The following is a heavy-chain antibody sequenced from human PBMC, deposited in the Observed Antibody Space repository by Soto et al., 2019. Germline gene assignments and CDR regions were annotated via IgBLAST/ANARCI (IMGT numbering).Heavy chain of an antibody. CDR1: GGSISSGGYY. CDR2: IYYSGST. Sequence: PSETLSLTCTVSGGSISSGGYYWSWIRQHPGKGLEWIGYIYYSGSTYYNQSLKSRVTISVDTSKNQFSLKLSSVTAADTAVYYCARVRRYYDSSGPYYFDYWGQGTLVTVSS. CDR3: ARVRRYYDSSGPYYFDY. J-gene: IGHJ4*02. D-gene: IGHD3-22*01. V-gene: IGHV4-31*03.